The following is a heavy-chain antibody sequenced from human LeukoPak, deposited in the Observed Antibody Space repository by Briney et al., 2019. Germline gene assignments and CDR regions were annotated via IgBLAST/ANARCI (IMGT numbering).Heavy chain of an antibody. D-gene: IGHD4-17*01. CDR2: ISAYNGNT. V-gene: IGHV1-18*01. CDR1: GYTFTSYG. J-gene: IGHJ3*02. CDR3: ARVAVTTENTYAFDI. Sequence: GASVKVSCKASGYTFTSYGISWVRQAPGQGLEWMGWISAYNGNTNYAQKLQGRVTMTTDTSTSTAYMELRSLRSDDTAVYYCARVAVTTENTYAFDIWGQGTMVTVSS.